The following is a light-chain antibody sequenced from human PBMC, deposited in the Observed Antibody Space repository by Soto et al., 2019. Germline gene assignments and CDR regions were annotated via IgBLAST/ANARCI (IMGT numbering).Light chain of an antibody. Sequence: QSVLTQPPSASGSLGQSVTISCTGTSSDVGRYNYVSWYQHHPGKVPKLMIYDVTKRPSGVPERVSGSKSGNTASLTVSGLQAEEEREYDCSSYAGTNGVLFGGGTKLTVL. J-gene: IGLJ2*01. CDR1: SSDVGRYNY. CDR2: DVT. V-gene: IGLV2-8*01. CDR3: SSYAGTNGVL.